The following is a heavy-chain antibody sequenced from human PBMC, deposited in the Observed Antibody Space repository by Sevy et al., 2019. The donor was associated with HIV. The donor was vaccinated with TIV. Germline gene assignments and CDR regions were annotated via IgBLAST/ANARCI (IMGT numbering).Heavy chain of an antibody. D-gene: IGHD3-22*01. CDR2: IRGKANNYAT. V-gene: IGHV3-73*01. CDR1: GFTFSDAA. J-gene: IGHJ4*02. CDR3: SIYYDIRAFDS. Sequence: GESLRLSCAGSGFTFSDAAIHWVRQASGKGLEWLGRIRGKANNYATAYAASVKDRFSISRNDLKDTAYLQMNSLRTEDAAMYYCSIYYDIRAFDSWGQGTQVTVSS.